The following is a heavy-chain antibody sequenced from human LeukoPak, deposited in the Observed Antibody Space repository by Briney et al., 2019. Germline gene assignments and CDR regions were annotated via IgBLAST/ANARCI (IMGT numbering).Heavy chain of an antibody. Sequence: GGSLRLSCAGSGFTFNSYGMTWVRQAPGKGLEWVSGISQSGGSTYYADSVRGRFTISRDNPKNTLYLQMNSLRADDTAVYYCAKGDSSSWAPDSWGQGSLVTVSS. D-gene: IGHD6-13*01. J-gene: IGHJ4*02. CDR1: GFTFNSYG. V-gene: IGHV3-23*01. CDR3: AKGDSSSWAPDS. CDR2: ISQSGGST.